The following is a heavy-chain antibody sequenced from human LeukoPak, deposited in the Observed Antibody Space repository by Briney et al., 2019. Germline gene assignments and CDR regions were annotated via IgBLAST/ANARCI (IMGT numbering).Heavy chain of an antibody. Sequence: SETLSLTCTVSGYTISSGYYWGWIRQPPGKGLEWIGSMYHSGTTYYNASHKSRATISVDTSKNQISLKMNSMTAADTAVYYCVRGPLLWFAELRFDPWGQGTLVTVSS. CDR2: MYHSGTT. CDR3: VRGPLLWFAELRFDP. D-gene: IGHD3-10*01. V-gene: IGHV4-38-2*02. CDR1: GYTISSGYY. J-gene: IGHJ5*02.